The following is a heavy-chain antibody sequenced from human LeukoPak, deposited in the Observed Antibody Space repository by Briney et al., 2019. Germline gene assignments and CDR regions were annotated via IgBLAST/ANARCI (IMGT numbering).Heavy chain of an antibody. Sequence: GESLKISCKGSGYSFTSYWISWVRKMPGKGLEWMGRIDPSDSYTNYSPSFQGHVTISADKSTSTAYLQWSSLKASDTAMYYCARQDAGSYGYFAYWGQGTLVTVSS. V-gene: IGHV5-10-1*01. J-gene: IGHJ4*02. CDR2: IDPSDSYT. CDR3: ARQDAGSYGYFAY. CDR1: GYSFTSYW. D-gene: IGHD3-16*01.